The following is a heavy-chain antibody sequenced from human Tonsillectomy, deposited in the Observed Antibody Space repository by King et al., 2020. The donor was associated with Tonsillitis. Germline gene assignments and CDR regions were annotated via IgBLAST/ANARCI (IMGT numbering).Heavy chain of an antibody. D-gene: IGHD3-3*01. CDR3: ARGPYSDFWSGYSPMDV. J-gene: IGHJ6*02. V-gene: IGHV3-30*04. Sequence: VQLVESGGGVVQPGRSLRLSCAASGFTFSSYAMHWVRQAPGKGLEWVAVISYDGSNKYYADSVKGRFTISRDNSKNTLYLQMNSLRAEDTAVYYCARGPYSDFWSGYSPMDVWGQGTTVTVSS. CDR2: ISYDGSNK. CDR1: GFTFSSYA.